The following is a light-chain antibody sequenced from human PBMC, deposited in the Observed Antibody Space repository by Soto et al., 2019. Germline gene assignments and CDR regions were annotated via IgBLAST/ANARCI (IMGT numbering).Light chain of an antibody. V-gene: IGKV1-39*01. CDR3: QQGYNTFWT. CDR1: QPIGTS. Sequence: DIQMTRSPSSLSAFVGDSVTVTCRASQPIGTSLHWYQQKAGKAPKVLISAATKLQSGVPSRFSGSGSGTDFTLTISNLQPEDSATYYCQQGYNTFWTFGRGTKVDIK. CDR2: AAT. J-gene: IGKJ1*01.